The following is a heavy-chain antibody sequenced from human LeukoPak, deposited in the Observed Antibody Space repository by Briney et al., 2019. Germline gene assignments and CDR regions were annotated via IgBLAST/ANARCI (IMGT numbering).Heavy chain of an antibody. J-gene: IGHJ5*02. D-gene: IGHD4-23*01. CDR3: AGEYYGGNSNWFDP. Sequence: PGGSLRLSCAASGFTFSDYYMSWVRQAPGKGLEWVSYISSSGSTIYYADSVKGRFTISRDNAKNSLYLQMNSLRAEDTAVYYCAGEYYGGNSNWFDPWGQGTLVTVSS. V-gene: IGHV3-11*04. CDR2: ISSSGSTI. CDR1: GFTFSDYY.